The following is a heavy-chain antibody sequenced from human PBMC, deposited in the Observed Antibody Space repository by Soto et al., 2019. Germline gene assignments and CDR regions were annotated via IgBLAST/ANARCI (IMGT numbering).Heavy chain of an antibody. J-gene: IGHJ4*02. D-gene: IGHD3-3*01. Sequence: QVQLQESGPGLVKPSETLSLTCTVSGGSISSYYWSWIRQPPGKGLEWIGYIHYSGSTNYNPSLKSRVTISADTSKNQFSLKLSSVTAADTAVYYCARGHYDFWSGYFATLDYWGQGTLVTVSS. CDR1: GGSISSYY. CDR3: ARGHYDFWSGYFATLDY. V-gene: IGHV4-59*08. CDR2: IHYSGST.